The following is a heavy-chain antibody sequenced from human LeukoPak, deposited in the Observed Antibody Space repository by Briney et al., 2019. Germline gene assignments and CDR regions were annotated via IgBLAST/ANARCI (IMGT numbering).Heavy chain of an antibody. D-gene: IGHD3-10*01. CDR3: AKDGYGSGSYVDY. CDR1: GFTFSSYS. CDR2: ISSSSSTI. Sequence: GGSLRPSCAASGFTFSSYSMNWVRQAPGKGLEWVSYISSSSSTIYYADSVKGRFTISRDNAKNTLYLQMNSLRAEDTAVYYCAKDGYGSGSYVDYWGQGTLVTVSS. V-gene: IGHV3-48*01. J-gene: IGHJ4*02.